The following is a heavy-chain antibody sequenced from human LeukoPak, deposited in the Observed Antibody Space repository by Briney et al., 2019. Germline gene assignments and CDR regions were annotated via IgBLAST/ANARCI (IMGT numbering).Heavy chain of an antibody. Sequence: ASVKVSCKASSYTFTRNGITWVRQAPGQGLEWMGWISAHNDNTKYAQKLQGRVTMTTETSTNTAYMELRSLTSDDTAVYYCAGDGPRYCSGGICYSDHWGQGTLVTVSS. J-gene: IGHJ4*02. V-gene: IGHV1-18*01. CDR3: AGDGPRYCSGGICYSDH. CDR1: SYTFTRNG. CDR2: ISAHNDNT. D-gene: IGHD2-15*01.